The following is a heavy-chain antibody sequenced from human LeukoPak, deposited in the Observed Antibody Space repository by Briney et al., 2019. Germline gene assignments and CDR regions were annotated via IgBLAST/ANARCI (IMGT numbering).Heavy chain of an antibody. CDR3: ARSLRDGYNAPYFDY. CDR1: GGSISSGGYY. CDR2: IYHSGST. J-gene: IGHJ4*02. Sequence: SQTLSLTCTVSGGSISSGGYYWSWIRQPPGKGLEWIGYIYHSGSTYYNPSLKSRVTISVDRSKNQFSLKLSSVTAADTAVYYCARSLRDGYNAPYFDYWGQGTLVTVSS. V-gene: IGHV4-30-2*01. D-gene: IGHD5-24*01.